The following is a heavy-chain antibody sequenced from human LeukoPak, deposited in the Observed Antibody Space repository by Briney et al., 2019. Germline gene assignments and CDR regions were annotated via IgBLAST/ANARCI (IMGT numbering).Heavy chain of an antibody. V-gene: IGHV5-51*01. D-gene: IGHD2-2*03. Sequence: GEPLKIPCQGSGYSFTSYWNGRVRQIPGKSLEGMGIIYPGDSDTRYSPSFQGQVTISADKSISTAYLQWSSLKASDTAMYYCARHGYCSSTSCHEDIWGQGTMVTVSS. CDR3: ARHGYCSSTSCHEDI. J-gene: IGHJ3*02. CDR2: IYPGDSDT. CDR1: GYSFTSYW.